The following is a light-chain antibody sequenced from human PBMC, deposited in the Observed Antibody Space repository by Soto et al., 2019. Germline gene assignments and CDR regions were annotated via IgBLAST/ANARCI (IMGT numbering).Light chain of an antibody. V-gene: IGKV1-9*01. J-gene: IGKJ5*01. Sequence: DIQLTQSPSLRSASIVGRGRIGGLASHDISTFLAWYQQKPGKAPKLLIYEASTLQSGVPSRFSGSGSGTEFTLTISGLLPQDFAAYHCQQLYTLPFTFGQGTRLVI. CDR1: HDISTF. CDR3: QQLYTLPFT. CDR2: EAS.